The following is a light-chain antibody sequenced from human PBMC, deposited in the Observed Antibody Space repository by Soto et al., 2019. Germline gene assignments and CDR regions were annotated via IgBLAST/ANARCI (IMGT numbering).Light chain of an antibody. Sequence: EIVMTQSPATLSVSPGERATLSCRASQSVSSNYLGWYQQKPGQAPRLLIYAASSRATGIPDRFSGSGSGTEFTLTINSLQSEDFAVYYXQQYQNLWTFGQGTKVDIK. V-gene: IGKV3D-15*01. J-gene: IGKJ1*01. CDR2: AAS. CDR1: QSVSSN. CDR3: QQYQNLWT.